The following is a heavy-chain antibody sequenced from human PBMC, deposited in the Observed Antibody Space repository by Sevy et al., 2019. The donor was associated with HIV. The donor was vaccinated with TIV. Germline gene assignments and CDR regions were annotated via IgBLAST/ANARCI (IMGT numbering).Heavy chain of an antibody. V-gene: IGHV3-21*01. D-gene: IGHD2-2*01. J-gene: IGHJ6*02. Sequence: GGSLRLSCAASGFTFSSYSMNWVRQAPGKGLEWVSSISSSSSYIYYADSVKGRFTISRDNAKNSLYLQMNSLRAEDTAVYSCARDRGCSSTSCHYYYGMDVWGQGTTVTVSS. CDR2: ISSSSSYI. CDR3: ARDRGCSSTSCHYYYGMDV. CDR1: GFTFSSYS.